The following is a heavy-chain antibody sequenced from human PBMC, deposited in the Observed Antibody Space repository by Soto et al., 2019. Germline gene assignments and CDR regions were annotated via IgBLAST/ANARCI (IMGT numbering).Heavy chain of an antibody. Sequence: SETLSLTCPVADVSISTYYLSWIRQPPGKGLEWIGYIYYSGRTNYNPSLKSRVTISVDTSKNQFSLKLSSVTAADTAVYYCARGYCSSTSCYIWDNWFDPWGQGTLVTVSS. D-gene: IGHD2-2*02. J-gene: IGHJ5*02. CDR1: DVSISTYY. V-gene: IGHV4-59*01. CDR2: IYYSGRT. CDR3: ARGYCSSTSCYIWDNWFDP.